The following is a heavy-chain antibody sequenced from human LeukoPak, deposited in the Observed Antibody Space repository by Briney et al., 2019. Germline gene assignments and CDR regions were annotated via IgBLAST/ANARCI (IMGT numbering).Heavy chain of an antibody. Sequence: HGASVKVSCKASGYTFTSYDINWVRQATGQGLEWMGWMNPNSGNTGYAQKFQGRVTITADKSTSTAYMELSSLRSEDTAVYYCVGEVRGVFDYWGQGTLVTVSS. V-gene: IGHV1-8*03. J-gene: IGHJ4*02. CDR1: GYTFTSYD. D-gene: IGHD3-10*01. CDR3: VGEVRGVFDY. CDR2: MNPNSGNT.